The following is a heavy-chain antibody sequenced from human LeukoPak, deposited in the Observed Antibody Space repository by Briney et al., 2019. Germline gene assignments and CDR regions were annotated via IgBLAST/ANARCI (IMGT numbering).Heavy chain of an antibody. J-gene: IGHJ3*02. Sequence: GGSLRLSCAASGFTFSSYWMSWVRQAPGKGLEWVANIKQDGSEKYYVDSVKGRFTISRDNSKNTLYLQMNSLRAEDTAVYYCARDNGDYADAFDIWGQGTMVTVSS. V-gene: IGHV3-7*01. CDR3: ARDNGDYADAFDI. CDR2: IKQDGSEK. D-gene: IGHD4-17*01. CDR1: GFTFSSYW.